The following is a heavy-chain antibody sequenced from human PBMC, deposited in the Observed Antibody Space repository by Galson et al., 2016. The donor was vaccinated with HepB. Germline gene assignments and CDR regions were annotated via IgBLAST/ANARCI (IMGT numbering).Heavy chain of an antibody. CDR2: IDWDDDK. V-gene: IGHV2-70*04. D-gene: IGHD5-24*01. CDR1: GFSLSTSGMR. Sequence: PALVKPTQTLTLTCTFSGFSLSTSGMRVSWIRQPPGKALEWLARIDWDDDKFYNTSLKTRLTISKDTSKNQVVLIMTNMDPVDTGTYYCARIRGGYTGLYFDYWGQGTLVTVSS. CDR3: ARIRGGYTGLYFDY. J-gene: IGHJ4*02.